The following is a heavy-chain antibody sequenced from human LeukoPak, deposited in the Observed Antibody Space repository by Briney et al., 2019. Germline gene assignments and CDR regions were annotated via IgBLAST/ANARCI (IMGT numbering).Heavy chain of an antibody. J-gene: IGHJ4*02. CDR3: ARDWYRRAGY. Sequence: GGSLTLSCIASGFMFDDYGMSWVRPAPGRGLEWGWGINWNGGTTDYADFVKGRFTISRDYARNSLYLQMNSLRDDDTAVYYCARDWYRRAGYWGPGPVVTVSA. CDR1: GFMFDDYG. CDR2: INWNGGTT. V-gene: IGHV3-20*04. D-gene: IGHD1-14*01.